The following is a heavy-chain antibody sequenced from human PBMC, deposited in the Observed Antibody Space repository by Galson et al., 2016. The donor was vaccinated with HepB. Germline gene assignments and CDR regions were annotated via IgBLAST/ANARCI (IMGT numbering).Heavy chain of an antibody. Sequence: SLRLSCAASGFRLSNYGMHWVRQAPGKGLEWVAAMSYDGINKYYADSVKGRFTTSRDNSRNTLYLQMNSLRAEDTAIYYCAKGEGHCSSTSCTGFYDCWGQGALVTVSS. CDR2: MSYDGINK. CDR1: GFRLSNYG. V-gene: IGHV3-30*18. D-gene: IGHD2-2*01. CDR3: AKGEGHCSSTSCTGFYDC. J-gene: IGHJ4*02.